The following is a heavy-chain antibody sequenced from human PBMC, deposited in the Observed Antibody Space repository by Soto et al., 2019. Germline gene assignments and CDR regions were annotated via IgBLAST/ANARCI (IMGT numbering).Heavy chain of an antibody. CDR3: ARGTTVTTNTSYYYMDD. D-gene: IGHD4-17*01. CDR2: ISPYNGNT. J-gene: IGHJ6*03. Sequence: QVQLEQSGAEVKKPGASVKVSCKASGYTFSSYAISWVRQAPGQGLEWMGWISPYNGNTHHTQILQGRVTMTTDTYTTTAYMDVKSLRYDDTANYYCARGTTVTTNTSYYYMDDWGKGTTVTDSS. V-gene: IGHV1-18*01. CDR1: GYTFSSYA.